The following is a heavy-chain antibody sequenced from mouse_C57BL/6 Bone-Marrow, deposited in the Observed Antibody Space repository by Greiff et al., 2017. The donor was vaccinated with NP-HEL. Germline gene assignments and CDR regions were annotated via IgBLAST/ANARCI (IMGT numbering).Heavy chain of an antibody. Sequence: QVQLQQSGPGLVAPSQSLSITCTVSGFSLTSYAISWVRQPPGKGLEWLGVIWTGGGTNYNSALTSRLSISKDNSKSQVFLKMNSLQTDDTARYYCARDEGVNWEWYFDVWGTGTTVTVSS. CDR2: IWTGGGT. CDR1: GFSLTSYA. D-gene: IGHD4-1*01. J-gene: IGHJ1*03. CDR3: ARDEGVNWEWYFDV. V-gene: IGHV2-9-1*01.